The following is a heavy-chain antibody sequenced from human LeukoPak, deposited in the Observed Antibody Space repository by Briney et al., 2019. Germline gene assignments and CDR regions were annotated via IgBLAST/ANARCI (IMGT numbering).Heavy chain of an antibody. CDR3: ARVAAVTDDAFDI. V-gene: IGHV3-7*01. Sequence: PGGSLRLSCAASGFTFSSYWMSWARQAPGKGLEWVANIKQDGSEKYYVDSVKGRFTISRDNAKNSLYLQMNSLRAEDTAVYYCARVAAVTDDAFDIWGQGTMVTVSS. D-gene: IGHD6-13*01. CDR2: IKQDGSEK. J-gene: IGHJ3*02. CDR1: GFTFSSYW.